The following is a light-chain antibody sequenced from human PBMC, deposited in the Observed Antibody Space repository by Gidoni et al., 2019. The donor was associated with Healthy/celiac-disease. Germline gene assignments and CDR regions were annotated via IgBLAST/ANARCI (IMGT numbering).Light chain of an antibody. Sequence: DIELPQSPSFLSASVGDRVTITCRASQCISSYLAWYQQQPGKAPKLLIYAAATLQSGVPSRFSGSGSGTEFTLSISSLQPEDFATSYCQQLNSYPLTFGGGTKVEIK. J-gene: IGKJ4*01. V-gene: IGKV1-9*01. CDR3: QQLNSYPLT. CDR1: QCISSY. CDR2: AAA.